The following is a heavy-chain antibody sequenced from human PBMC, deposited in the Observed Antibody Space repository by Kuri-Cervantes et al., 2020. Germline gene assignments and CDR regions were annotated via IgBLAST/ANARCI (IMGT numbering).Heavy chain of an antibody. CDR1: GFSLSTGGVG. Sequence: SGPTLVKPTQTLTLTCTFSGFSLSTGGVGVAWIRQPPGKALEWLAVIYWNDDKRYGPSLKSRLTITKDTSKNQVVLTVTNMDPVDTATYYCARDNFWSGYGYFDYWGQGTLVTVSS. J-gene: IGHJ4*02. CDR3: ARDNFWSGYGYFDY. CDR2: IYWNDDK. D-gene: IGHD3-3*01. V-gene: IGHV2-5*01.